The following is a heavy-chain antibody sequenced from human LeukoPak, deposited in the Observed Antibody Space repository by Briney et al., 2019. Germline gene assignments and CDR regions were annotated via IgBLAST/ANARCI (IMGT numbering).Heavy chain of an antibody. CDR2: IRADAVTT. J-gene: IGHJ4*02. Sequence: GGSLRLSCATSGFIFSHHGMNWVRQAPGKGLEWVSGIRADAVTTYYADSVKGRFIISRDNSKNTVYLQMNSLSAEDAAVYYCVKDDGWVQYANRGQGTLVTVSS. CDR3: VKDDGWVQYAN. D-gene: IGHD5-24*01. CDR1: GFIFSHHG. V-gene: IGHV3-23*01.